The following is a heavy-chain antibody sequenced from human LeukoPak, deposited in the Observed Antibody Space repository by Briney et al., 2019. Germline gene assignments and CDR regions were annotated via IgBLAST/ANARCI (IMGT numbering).Heavy chain of an antibody. V-gene: IGHV4-34*01. CDR2: INHSGST. Sequence: SETLSLTCAVYGGSFSGYYWSWIRQPPGKGLGWIGEINHSGSTNYNTSLKSRVTISVETSKNQFSLKLSSVTAADTAVYDCARAPGDYVWGSYRSHRDYWGQGTLVTVSS. CDR1: GGSFSGYY. CDR3: ARAPGDYVWGSYRSHRDY. J-gene: IGHJ4*02. D-gene: IGHD3-16*02.